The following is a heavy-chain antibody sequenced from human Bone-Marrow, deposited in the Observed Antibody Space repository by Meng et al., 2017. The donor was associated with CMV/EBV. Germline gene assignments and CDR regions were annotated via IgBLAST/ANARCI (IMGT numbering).Heavy chain of an antibody. CDR3: ARALRLQWLPLN. CDR2: INPSGGST. J-gene: IGHJ4*02. D-gene: IGHD3-22*01. Sequence: ASVKVSCKASGGTFSSYGISWVRQAPGQGLEWMGIINPSGGSTSYAQKFQGRVTMTRDTSTSTVYMELSSLRSEDTAVYYCARALRLQWLPLNWGQGTLVTVSS. V-gene: IGHV1-46*01. CDR1: GGTFSSYG.